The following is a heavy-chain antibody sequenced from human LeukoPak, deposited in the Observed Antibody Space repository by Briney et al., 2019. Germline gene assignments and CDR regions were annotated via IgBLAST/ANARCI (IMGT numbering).Heavy chain of an antibody. V-gene: IGHV4-59*08. CDR1: GGSISSYY. J-gene: IGHJ5*02. Sequence: SETLSLTCTVSGGSISSYYWSWIRQPPGKGLEWIGYIYYSGSTNYNPSLKSRVTISVDTSKNQFSLKLSSVTAADTAVYYCARQKTGIAAEVGWFDPWGQGTLVTVSS. CDR2: IYYSGST. CDR3: ARQKTGIAAEVGWFDP. D-gene: IGHD6-13*01.